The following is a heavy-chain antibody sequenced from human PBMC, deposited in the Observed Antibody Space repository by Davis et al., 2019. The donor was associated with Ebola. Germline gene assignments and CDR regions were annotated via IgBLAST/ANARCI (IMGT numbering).Heavy chain of an antibody. CDR3: ARDGTVNVASLDY. J-gene: IGHJ4*02. V-gene: IGHV3-66*01. CDR2: IYTGGTT. Sequence: GESLKISCAASGFTVGLNYMIWVRQAPGKGLEWLSVIYTGGTTDYADSVKGRFTTSRDSSKNTLYLHLNSLRAEDTAVYYCARDGTVNVASLDYWGQGILVTVSS. CDR1: GFTVGLNY. D-gene: IGHD3/OR15-3a*01.